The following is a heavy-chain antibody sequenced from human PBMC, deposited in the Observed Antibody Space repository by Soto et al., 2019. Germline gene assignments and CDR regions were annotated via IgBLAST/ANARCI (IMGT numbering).Heavy chain of an antibody. V-gene: IGHV4-59*08. Sequence: SETLSLTCTVSGGSIINYYWGWIRQPPGKGLEWIGYIYYSGATNYNPSLKSRVTISVDTSKNQFSLKLNSVTAADTAVYHCARGYASSWYTYYFDYWGQGTLVTVSS. D-gene: IGHD6-13*01. J-gene: IGHJ4*02. CDR3: ARGYASSWYTYYFDY. CDR1: GGSIINYY. CDR2: IYYSGAT.